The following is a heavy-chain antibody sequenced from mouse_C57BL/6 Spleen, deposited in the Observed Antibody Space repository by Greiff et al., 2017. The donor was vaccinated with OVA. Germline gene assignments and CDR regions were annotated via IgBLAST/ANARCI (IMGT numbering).Heavy chain of an antibody. CDR1: GYAFSSYW. D-gene: IGHD1-1*01. CDR2: IYPGDGDT. Sequence: VQLQQSGAELVKPGASVKISCKASGYAFSSYWMNWVKQRPGKGLEWIGQIYPGDGDTNYNGKFKGKATLTADKSSSTAYMQLSSLTSDDSAVYFCARKGSSHWYFDVWGTGTTVTVSS. J-gene: IGHJ1*03. V-gene: IGHV1-80*01. CDR3: ARKGSSHWYFDV.